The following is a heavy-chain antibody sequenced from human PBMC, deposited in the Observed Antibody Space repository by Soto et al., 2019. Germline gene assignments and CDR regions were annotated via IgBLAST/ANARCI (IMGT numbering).Heavy chain of an antibody. Sequence: GGSLRLSCAASGFTFSSYAMSWVRQAPGKGLEWVSAISGSGGSTYYADSVKGRFTISRDNSKNTLYLQMNSLRAEDTAVYYCAKCPRLRGSQCGTDVWGQGTTVTVSS. CDR2: ISGSGGST. CDR1: GFTFSSYA. D-gene: IGHD1-26*01. J-gene: IGHJ6*02. V-gene: IGHV3-23*01. CDR3: AKCPRLRGSQCGTDV.